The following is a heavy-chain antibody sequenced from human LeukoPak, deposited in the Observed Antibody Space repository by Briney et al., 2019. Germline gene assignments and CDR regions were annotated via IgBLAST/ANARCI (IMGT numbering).Heavy chain of an antibody. CDR3: ARADCSSTSCPFDY. D-gene: IGHD2-2*01. Sequence: SETLSLTCAVSGGSISSSNWWSWVRQPPGKGLEWIGEIYHSGSTNYNPSLKSRVTISVDKSKNQFSLKLSSVTAADTAVYYCARADCSSTSCPFDYWGQGTLVTVSS. CDR1: GGSISSSNW. CDR2: IYHSGST. J-gene: IGHJ4*02. V-gene: IGHV4-4*02.